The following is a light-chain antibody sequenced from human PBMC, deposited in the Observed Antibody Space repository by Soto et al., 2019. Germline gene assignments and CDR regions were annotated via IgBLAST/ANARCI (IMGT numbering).Light chain of an antibody. CDR1: QGIGVY. Sequence: DIQMTQSPSSLSASLGDRVTITCRASQGIGVYLAWFQQRPGRVPSLLIYAASTLQSGFPSRFSGSGSGTDFTLTISSLQPEDVATYYCQKYNSPPLTFGGGTKVEIK. CDR3: QKYNSPPLT. V-gene: IGKV1-27*01. J-gene: IGKJ4*01. CDR2: AAS.